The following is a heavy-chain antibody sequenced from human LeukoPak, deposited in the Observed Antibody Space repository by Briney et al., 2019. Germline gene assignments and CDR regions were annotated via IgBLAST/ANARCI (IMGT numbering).Heavy chain of an antibody. J-gene: IGHJ5*02. CDR2: INGDGSST. D-gene: IGHD2-2*01. V-gene: IGHV3-74*01. CDR1: GFAFSTYW. CDR3: ARDQGYQVVDP. Sequence: GGSLRLSCTASGFAFSTYWMHWVRQASGKGLVWVSRINGDGSSTSYADSVKGRFTISRDNAKYTLYLQMNSLRAEDTAVYYCARDQGYQVVDPWGQGTLVTVSS.